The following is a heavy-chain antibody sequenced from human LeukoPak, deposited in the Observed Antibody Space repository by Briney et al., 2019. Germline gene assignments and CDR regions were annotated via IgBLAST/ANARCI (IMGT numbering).Heavy chain of an antibody. J-gene: IGHJ5*02. D-gene: IGHD3-22*01. CDR3: TRDYYYYDSSGYYYWFDP. Sequence: GRSLRLSCTASGFTFGDYAMSWVRQAPGKGLEWVGFIRSKAYGGTTEYAASVKGRFTISRDDSKSIAYLQMNSLKTEDTAVYYCTRDYYYYDSSGYYYWFDPWGQGTLVTASS. CDR1: GFTFGDYA. V-gene: IGHV3-49*04. CDR2: IRSKAYGGTT.